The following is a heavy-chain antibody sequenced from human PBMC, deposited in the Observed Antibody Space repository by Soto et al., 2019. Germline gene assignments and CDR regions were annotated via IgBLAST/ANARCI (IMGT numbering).Heavy chain of an antibody. D-gene: IGHD3-10*01. CDR1: GFTFSRYG. CDR2: IWYDGSNK. Sequence: PGGSLRPSCVASGFTFSRYGMHWVRQAPGKGLDWGAVIWYDGSNKYYADSVKGRFTISRDNSKNTLYLQMNSLRAEDTAVYYCARDVFGGSGPIDYWGQGTLVTVSS. V-gene: IGHV3-33*01. J-gene: IGHJ4*02. CDR3: ARDVFGGSGPIDY.